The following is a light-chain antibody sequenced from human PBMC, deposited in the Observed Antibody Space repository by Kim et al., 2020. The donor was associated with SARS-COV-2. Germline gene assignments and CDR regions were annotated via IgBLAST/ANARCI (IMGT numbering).Light chain of an antibody. CDR2: WAS. CDR1: QSVLYSSNNKNY. Sequence: DIVMTQSPDSLAVSLGERATINCKSSQSVLYSSNNKNYLAWYQQKPGQPPKLLIYWASTRESGVPDRFSGSGSGTDFTLTISSLKAEDVAVYYCQKYYSTPRFGQGTKVDIK. CDR3: QKYYSTPR. V-gene: IGKV4-1*01. J-gene: IGKJ1*01.